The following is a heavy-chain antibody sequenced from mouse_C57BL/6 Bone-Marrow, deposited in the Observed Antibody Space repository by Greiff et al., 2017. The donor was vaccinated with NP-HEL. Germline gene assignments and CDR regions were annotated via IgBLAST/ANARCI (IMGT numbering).Heavy chain of an antibody. CDR2: IYPRDGST. D-gene: IGHD1-1*01. Sequence: QVQLKQSGPELVKPGASVKLSCKASGYTFTSYDINWVKQRPGQGLEWIGWIYPRDGSTTYNEKFKGKATLTVDTSSSTAYKELHSLTSEDSAFYFCARYYYGSMDYWGQGTSVTVSS. V-gene: IGHV1-85*01. CDR3: ARYYYGSMDY. J-gene: IGHJ4*01. CDR1: GYTFTSYD.